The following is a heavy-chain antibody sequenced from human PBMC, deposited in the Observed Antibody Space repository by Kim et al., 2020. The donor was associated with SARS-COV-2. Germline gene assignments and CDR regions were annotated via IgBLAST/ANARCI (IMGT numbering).Heavy chain of an antibody. V-gene: IGHV5-51*01. J-gene: IGHJ2*01. D-gene: IGHD5-12*01. CDR3: ARHPVASLWYFDL. Sequence: YSPSFQGQVTISADNSIRTAYLQGSSLKASDTAMYYCARHPVASLWYFDLWGRGTLVTVSS.